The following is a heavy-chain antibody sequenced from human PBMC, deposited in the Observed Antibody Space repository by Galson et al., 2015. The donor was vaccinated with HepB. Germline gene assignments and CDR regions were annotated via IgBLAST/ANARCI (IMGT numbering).Heavy chain of an antibody. V-gene: IGHV5-10-1*01. CDR3: AGLTYYDFWSGYFEEGTWGFDP. CDR2: IDPSDSYT. J-gene: IGHJ5*02. CDR1: GYSFTSYW. D-gene: IGHD3-3*01. Sequence: QSGAEVKKPGESLRISCKGSGYSFTSYWISWVRQMPGKGLEWMGRIDPSDSYTNYSPSFQGHVTISADKSISTAYLQWSSLKASDTAMYYCAGLTYYDFWSGYFEEGTWGFDPWGQGTLVTVSS.